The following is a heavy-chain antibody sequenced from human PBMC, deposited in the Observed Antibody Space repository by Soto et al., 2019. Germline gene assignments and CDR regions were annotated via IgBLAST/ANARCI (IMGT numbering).Heavy chain of an antibody. CDR2: LSYTGNT. J-gene: IGHJ4*02. V-gene: IGHV4-59*01. CDR1: GGCLSGDY. D-gene: IGHD3-22*01. CDR3: ARMDSSDYYRLDY. Sequence: PSETLSLTCTVSGGCLSGDYLTWIRQPPGKGLEWIGYLSYTGNTNYNPSLKSRVTISVDRSKIQFFLELRSVTAADTAVYYCARMDSSDYYRLDYWGQGTLVTVSS.